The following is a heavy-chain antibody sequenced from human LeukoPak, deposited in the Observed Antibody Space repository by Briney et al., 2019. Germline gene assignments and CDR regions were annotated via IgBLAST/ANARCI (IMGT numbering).Heavy chain of an antibody. Sequence: PGGSLRLSCAASGFPFSVSGMHWFRQVPGKGLMWVSRITTDETTTYADSVRGRLSISRDNAKNTVYLQMNSLRVEDTAVYYCAKDWFATTDYWGQGILVTVSS. CDR1: GFPFSVSG. V-gene: IGHV3-74*01. D-gene: IGHD1/OR15-1a*01. CDR2: ITTDETT. J-gene: IGHJ4*02. CDR3: AKDWFATTDY.